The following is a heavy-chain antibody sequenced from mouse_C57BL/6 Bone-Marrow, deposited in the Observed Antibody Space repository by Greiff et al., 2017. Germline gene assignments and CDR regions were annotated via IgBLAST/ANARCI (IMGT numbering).Heavy chain of an antibody. V-gene: IGHV1-81*01. CDR1: GYTFTSYG. D-gene: IGHD1-1*01. Sequence: QVQLKESGAELARPGASVKLSCKASGYTFTSYGISWVKQRTGQGLEWIGEIYPRSGNTYYNQKFKGKSTLTVDKSSSTAYMQLSSLTSEDSAVYYCAREEGITTVVATGYFDYWGQGTTLTVSS. CDR3: AREEGITTVVATGYFDY. CDR2: IYPRSGNT. J-gene: IGHJ2*01.